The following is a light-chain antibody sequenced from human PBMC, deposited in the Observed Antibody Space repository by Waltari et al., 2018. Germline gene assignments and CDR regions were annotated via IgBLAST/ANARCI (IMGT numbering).Light chain of an antibody. V-gene: IGKV1-39*01. CDR2: EAS. CDR3: QQSDTNPIA. J-gene: IGKJ5*01. CDR1: QSVTGY. Sequence: DIQMTQSPSSLSASVGDRVTIACRASQSVTGYLNWYQQKPGKAPKLLIYEASRLHSGVPSRFSGSQSVTDFTLTISFLQPEDFATSYCQQSDTNPIAFGQGTRLEIK.